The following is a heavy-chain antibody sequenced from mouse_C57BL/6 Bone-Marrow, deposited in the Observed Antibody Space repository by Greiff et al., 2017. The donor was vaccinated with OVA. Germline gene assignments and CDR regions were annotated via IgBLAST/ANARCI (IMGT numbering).Heavy chain of an antibody. CDR3: ARILRVEGFAY. CDR2: INPSSGYT. D-gene: IGHD1-1*01. CDR1: GYTFTSYW. V-gene: IGHV1-7*01. Sequence: QVHVKQSGAELAKPGASVKLSCKASGYTFTSYWMHWVKQRPGQGLEWIGYINPSSGYTKYNQKFKDKATLTADKSSSTAYMQLSSLTYEDSAVYYCARILRVEGFAYWGQGTLVTVSA. J-gene: IGHJ3*01.